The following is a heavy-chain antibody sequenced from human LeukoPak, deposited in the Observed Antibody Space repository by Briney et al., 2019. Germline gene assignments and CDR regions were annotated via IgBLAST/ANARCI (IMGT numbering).Heavy chain of an antibody. J-gene: IGHJ4*02. CDR2: ISWNSGSI. CDR1: GFTFDDYA. Sequence: HTGGSLRLSCAASGFTFDDYAMHWVRQAPGKGLEWVSGISWNSGSIGYADSVKGRFTISRDNAKNSLYLQMNSLRAEGTALYYCAKEGERGYDYCFDYWGQGTLVTVSS. D-gene: IGHD5-12*01. V-gene: IGHV3-9*01. CDR3: AKEGERGYDYCFDY.